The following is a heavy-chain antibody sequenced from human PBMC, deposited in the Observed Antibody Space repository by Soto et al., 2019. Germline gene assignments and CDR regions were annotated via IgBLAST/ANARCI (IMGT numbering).Heavy chain of an antibody. CDR2: VKYDGSQT. V-gene: IGHV3-7*01. CDR3: TRDFQGPLDYGMDV. J-gene: IGHJ6*02. CDR1: GFTFSSYW. D-gene: IGHD1-1*01. Sequence: LRLSCADSGFTFSSYWMSWVRQAPGKGLEWVANVKYDGSQTYYVGSVKGRFTISRDNAKNSLYLQMNSLRAGDTAVYYCTRDFQGPLDYGMDVWGQGTTVTVSS.